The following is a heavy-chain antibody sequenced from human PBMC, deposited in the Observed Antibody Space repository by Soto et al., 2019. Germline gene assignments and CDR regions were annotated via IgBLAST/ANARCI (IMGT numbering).Heavy chain of an antibody. CDR2: ISGSGGST. CDR3: AGIVVVPAYYYYGMDV. J-gene: IGHJ6*02. Sequence: WGSLRLSCAASGFTFISYAIIFFRHSPFKWLEWVSAISGSGGSTYYADSVKGRFTISRDNSKNTLYLQMNSLRAEDTAVYYCAGIVVVPAYYYYGMDVWGQGTTVTVSS. V-gene: IGHV3-23*01. D-gene: IGHD2-2*01. CDR1: GFTFISYA.